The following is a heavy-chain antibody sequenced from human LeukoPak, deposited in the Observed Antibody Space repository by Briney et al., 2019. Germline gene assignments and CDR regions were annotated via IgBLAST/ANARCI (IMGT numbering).Heavy chain of an antibody. CDR2: INHSGST. V-gene: IGHV4-34*01. CDR1: GGSFSGYY. J-gene: IGHJ5*02. D-gene: IGHD2-8*01. Sequence: SETLSLTCAVYGGSFSGYYWSWIRQPPGKGLEWIGEINHSGSTNYNPSLKSRVTISVDTSKNQFSLKLSSVTAADTAVYYCARGRELRVYAMKLGWFDPWGQGTLVTVSS. CDR3: ARGRELRVYAMKLGWFDP.